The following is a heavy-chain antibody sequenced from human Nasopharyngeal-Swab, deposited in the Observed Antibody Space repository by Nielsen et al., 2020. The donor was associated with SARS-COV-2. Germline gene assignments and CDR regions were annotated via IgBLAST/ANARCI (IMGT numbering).Heavy chain of an antibody. CDR1: GFTFSSYG. J-gene: IGHJ4*02. CDR2: IWYDGSNK. D-gene: IGHD6-13*01. Sequence: GGSLRLSCAASGFTFSSYGMHWVRQAPGKGLEWVAVIWYDGSNKYYADSVKGRFTISRDNSKNTLYLQMNSLRAEDTAVYYCARGKEEATSSSWWPYYFDYWGQGTLVTVSS. CDR3: ARGKEEATSSSWWPYYFDY. V-gene: IGHV3-33*01.